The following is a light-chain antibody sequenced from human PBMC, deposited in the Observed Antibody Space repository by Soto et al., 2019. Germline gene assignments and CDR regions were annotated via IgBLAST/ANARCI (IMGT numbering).Light chain of an antibody. CDR1: QSVSSY. Sequence: EIVLTQSPATLSLSPGERATLSCRASQSVSSYLAWYQQKPGQAPRLLSYDASNRATGSPARVSGSGSGTDGTLTISSLEPEDFAVYYCQQRSNWRITFGQGTRLEIK. CDR2: DAS. J-gene: IGKJ5*01. CDR3: QQRSNWRIT. V-gene: IGKV3-11*01.